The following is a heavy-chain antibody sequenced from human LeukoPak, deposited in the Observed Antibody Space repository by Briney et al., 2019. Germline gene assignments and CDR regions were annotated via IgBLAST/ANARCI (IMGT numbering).Heavy chain of an antibody. Sequence: PGGSLRLSCITSGFIFDDFGMAWVRQRPGKGLEWVSNINWNSGSIGYADSVKGRFTVSRDNAKNTLYLQMGSLRAEDMAVYYCARGYVLLDYWGQGTLVTVSS. CDR1: GFIFDDFG. V-gene: IGHV3-20*04. J-gene: IGHJ4*02. D-gene: IGHD2/OR15-2a*01. CDR3: ARGYVLLDY. CDR2: INWNSGSI.